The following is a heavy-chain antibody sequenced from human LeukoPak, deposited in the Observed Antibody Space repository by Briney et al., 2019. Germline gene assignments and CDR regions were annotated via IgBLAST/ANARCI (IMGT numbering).Heavy chain of an antibody. CDR3: ARHGSHTIFEP. CDR2: IYYSGST. D-gene: IGHD3-3*01. V-gene: IGHV4-59*08. J-gene: IGHJ3*01. Sequence: PSETLSLTCAVYGGSFSGYYWSWIRQPPGKGLEWIGYIYYSGSTNYNPSLKSRVTISVDTSKNQFSLKLSSVTAADTAVYYCARHGSHTIFEPWGQGTMVTVSS. CDR1: GGSFSGYY.